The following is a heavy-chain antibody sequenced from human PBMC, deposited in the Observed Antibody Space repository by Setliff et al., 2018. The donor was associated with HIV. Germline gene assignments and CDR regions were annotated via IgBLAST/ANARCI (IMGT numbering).Heavy chain of an antibody. D-gene: IGHD6-19*01. V-gene: IGHV3-7*01. CDR3: ARSGSGWYEGGFYFDY. J-gene: IGHJ4*02. Sequence: GGSLRLSCAASRFSISRYWVNWVRQAPGKGLEWVANIKEDGSEKYYADSVKGRFTISRDNSKNTLYLQMNSLRAEDTAVYYCARSGSGWYEGGFYFDYWGQGTLVTSPQ. CDR2: IKEDGSEK. CDR1: RFSISRYW.